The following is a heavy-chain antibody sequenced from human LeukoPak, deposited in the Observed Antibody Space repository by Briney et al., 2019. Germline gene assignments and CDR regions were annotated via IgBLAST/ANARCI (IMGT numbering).Heavy chain of an antibody. V-gene: IGHV1-69*01. Sequence: SVKVSCKASGGTFSSYAISWVRQAPGQGLEWMGGIIPIFGTANYAQKFQGRVTITADESTSTAYMELSSLRSEDTAVYYCAIRGADYVWGSYRSGSFDYWGQGTLVTVPS. J-gene: IGHJ4*02. CDR1: GGTFSSYA. D-gene: IGHD3-16*02. CDR3: AIRGADYVWGSYRSGSFDY. CDR2: IIPIFGTA.